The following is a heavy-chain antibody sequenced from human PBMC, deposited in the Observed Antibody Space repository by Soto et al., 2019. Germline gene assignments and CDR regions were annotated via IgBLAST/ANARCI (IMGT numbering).Heavy chain of an antibody. CDR2: ISPYNDDT. CDR1: GYSFSSYG. Sequence: ASVKVSCKASGYSFSSYGITWVRQAPGQGLEWLGWISPYNDDTKYAQRLQGRVTMTTDTSTRTAYMDIRGLRSDDTAIYYCARGGYYDSSGYFDYWGQG. V-gene: IGHV1-18*01. CDR3: ARGGYYDSSGYFDY. D-gene: IGHD3-22*01. J-gene: IGHJ4*02.